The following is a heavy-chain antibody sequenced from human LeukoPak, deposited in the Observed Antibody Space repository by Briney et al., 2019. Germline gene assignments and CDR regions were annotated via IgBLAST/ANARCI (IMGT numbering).Heavy chain of an antibody. CDR2: IKQDGSEK. D-gene: IGHD6-6*01. J-gene: IGHJ5*02. CDR3: AREGVRYSSSSGRGWFDP. CDR1: GFTFSSYW. Sequence: PGGSLRLSCAASGFTFSSYWMSWVRQAPGKGLEWEANIKQDGSEKYYVDSVKGRFTISRDNAKNSLYLQMNSLRAEDTAVYYCAREGVRYSSSSGRGWFDPWGQGTLVTVSS. V-gene: IGHV3-7*01.